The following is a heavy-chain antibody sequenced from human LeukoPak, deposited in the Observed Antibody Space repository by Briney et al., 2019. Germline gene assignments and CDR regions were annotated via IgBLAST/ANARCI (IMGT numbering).Heavy chain of an antibody. CDR3: ARDLGYSSGPNY. CDR2: IRYDGSNK. V-gene: IGHV3-30*02. D-gene: IGHD6-19*01. CDR1: GFTFSSYG. J-gene: IGHJ4*02. Sequence: GGSLRLSCTASGFTFSSYGMYWVRQAPGKGLEWVAFIRYDGSNKHYADSVKGRFTISRDNSKNTLYLQMNSLRAEDTAVYYCARDLGYSSGPNYWGQGTRVTVSS.